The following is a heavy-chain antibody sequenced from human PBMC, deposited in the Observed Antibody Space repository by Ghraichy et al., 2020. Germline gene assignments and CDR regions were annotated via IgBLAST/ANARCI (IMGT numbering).Heavy chain of an antibody. CDR2: IKSKTDGGTT. CDR1: GFTFSNAW. Sequence: GGSLRLSCAASGFTFSNAWMSWVRQAPGKGLEWVGRIKSKTDGGTTDYAAPVKGRFTISRDDSKNTLYLQMNSLKTEDTAVYYCTTVLLPGYSSGWFNGGDAFDIWGQGTMVTVSS. D-gene: IGHD6-19*01. J-gene: IGHJ3*02. V-gene: IGHV3-15*01. CDR3: TTVLLPGYSSGWFNGGDAFDI.